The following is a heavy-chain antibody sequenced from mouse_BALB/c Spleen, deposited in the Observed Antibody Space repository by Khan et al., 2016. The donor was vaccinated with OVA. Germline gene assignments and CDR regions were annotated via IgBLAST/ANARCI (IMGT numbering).Heavy chain of an antibody. Sequence: EVQLQESGPGLVKPSQTVSLTYTVTGISITSGNYRWSWIRQFPGNKLEWIGNIYYSGTVTYNPSLTSRTTITRDTSKNQFSLEMNSLTAEDTATYYCARDYGSLYWYFDVWGAGTTGTVSS. D-gene: IGHD1-1*01. CDR1: GISITSGNYR. J-gene: IGHJ1*01. CDR3: ARDYGSLYWYFDV. CDR2: IYYSGTV. V-gene: IGHV3-5*02.